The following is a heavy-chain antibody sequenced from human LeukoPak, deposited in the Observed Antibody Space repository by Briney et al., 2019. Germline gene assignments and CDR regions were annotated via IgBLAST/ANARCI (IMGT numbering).Heavy chain of an antibody. D-gene: IGHD5-24*01. Sequence: GGSLRLSCVASGFTFSGHGMNWVRQAPGKGLEWVSGISPSGDIKYYVDSVKGRLTVSRDNSKNTLCLQINSLRDEDTAVYYCAKDDAWLQYNDWGQGTLVTVSS. CDR1: GFTFSGHG. CDR3: AKDDAWLQYND. J-gene: IGHJ4*02. V-gene: IGHV3-23*01. CDR2: ISPSGDIK.